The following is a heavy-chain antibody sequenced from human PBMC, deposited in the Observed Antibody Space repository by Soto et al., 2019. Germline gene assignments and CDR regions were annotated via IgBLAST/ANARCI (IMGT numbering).Heavy chain of an antibody. D-gene: IGHD5-12*01. Sequence: SETLSLTCAVYGGSFSGYDWTWIRQPPGTGLEWIGEINHSGSSNYNPSLKSRVTISVDTSKNQFSLKLTSATAADTAVYYCVRGRRSGFDPRGFFDLWGRGISVTVSS. CDR1: GGSFSGYD. CDR3: VRGRRSGFDPRGFFDL. V-gene: IGHV4-34*01. CDR2: INHSGSS. J-gene: IGHJ1*01.